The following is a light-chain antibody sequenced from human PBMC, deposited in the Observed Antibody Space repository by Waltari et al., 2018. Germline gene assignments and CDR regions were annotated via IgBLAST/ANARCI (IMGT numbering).Light chain of an antibody. J-gene: IGLJ2*01. CDR2: DDR. Sequence: SYVLTQPPSVSAAPGQTARITCGGDNVGSKSVHWYQQRPGQAPVLVVYDDRDRPSEIPERFSGSNSGNTATLTISRVEAGDEADYYCQVWDVSSHHVVFGGGTKLTVL. CDR3: QVWDVSSHHVV. CDR1: NVGSKS. V-gene: IGLV3-21*02.